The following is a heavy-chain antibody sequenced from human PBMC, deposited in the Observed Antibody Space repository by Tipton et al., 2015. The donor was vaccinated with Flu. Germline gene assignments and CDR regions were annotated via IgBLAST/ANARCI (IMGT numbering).Heavy chain of an antibody. J-gene: IGHJ4*02. V-gene: IGHV3-23*01. CDR3: APSPLTVVTPGELDY. Sequence: SLRLSCAASGFTSSSYAMSWVRQAPGKGLEWVSAISGSGGSTYYADSVKGRFTISRDNSKNTLYLQMNSLRAEDTAVYYCAPSPLTVVTPGELDYWGQGTLVTVSS. CDR1: GFTSSSYA. CDR2: ISGSGGST. D-gene: IGHD4-23*01.